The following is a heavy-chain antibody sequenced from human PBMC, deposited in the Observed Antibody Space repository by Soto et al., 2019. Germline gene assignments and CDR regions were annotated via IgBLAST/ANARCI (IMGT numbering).Heavy chain of an antibody. Sequence: ESGGGVVQPGRSLRLSCAASGFTFSSYGMHWVRQAPGKGLEWVAVIWYDGSNKYYADSVKGRFTISRDNSKNTLYLQMXXLRAEDTAVYYCARAGENYWGQGTLVTVSS. V-gene: IGHV3-33*01. CDR3: ARAGENY. J-gene: IGHJ4*02. CDR1: GFTFSSYG. D-gene: IGHD3-10*01. CDR2: IWYDGSNK.